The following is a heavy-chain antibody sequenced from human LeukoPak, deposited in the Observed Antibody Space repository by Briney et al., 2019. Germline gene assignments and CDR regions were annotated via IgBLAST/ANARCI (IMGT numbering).Heavy chain of an antibody. Sequence: PGGSLRLSCAASGFTFSSYWMHWVRQAPGKGLVWVSRLNSDGSITTYADSVKGRFTISRDNAKNTLYLQMNSLRAEDTAVYYCARPLRSGSDAFDIWGQGTMVTVSS. CDR1: GFTFSSYW. J-gene: IGHJ3*02. V-gene: IGHV3-74*01. CDR2: LNSDGSIT. D-gene: IGHD5-12*01. CDR3: ARPLRSGSDAFDI.